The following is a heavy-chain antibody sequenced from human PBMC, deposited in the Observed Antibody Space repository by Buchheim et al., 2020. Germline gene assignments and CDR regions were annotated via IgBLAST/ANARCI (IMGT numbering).Heavy chain of an antibody. J-gene: IGHJ6*02. D-gene: IGHD6-13*01. CDR2: ISYDEKNK. CDR1: GFTFTSYG. CDR3: AKVPSGVRDDGYYGMDV. V-gene: IGHV3-30*18. Sequence: QVQLVESGGGVVQPGRSLRLSCAASGFTFTSYGMHWVRQAPGKGLEWVAVISYDEKNKWYADSVKGRFTISRDSSKNTLYLQMDSLRPEDTAMYYCAKVPSGVRDDGYYGMDVWGQGTT.